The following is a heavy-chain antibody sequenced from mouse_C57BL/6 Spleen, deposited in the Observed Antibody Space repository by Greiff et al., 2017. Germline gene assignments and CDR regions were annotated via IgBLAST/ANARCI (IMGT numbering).Heavy chain of an antibody. Sequence: QVQLQQPGAELVMPGASVKLSCKASGYTFTSYWMHWVKQRPGQGLEWIGEIDPSDSYTNYNQKFKGKSTLTVDKSSSTAYMQLSSLTSEDSAVYYCARDHGYSGANQAWFAYWGQGTLVTVSA. D-gene: IGHD2-12*01. CDR2: IDPSDSYT. V-gene: IGHV1-69*01. J-gene: IGHJ3*01. CDR3: ARDHGYSGANQAWFAY. CDR1: GYTFTSYW.